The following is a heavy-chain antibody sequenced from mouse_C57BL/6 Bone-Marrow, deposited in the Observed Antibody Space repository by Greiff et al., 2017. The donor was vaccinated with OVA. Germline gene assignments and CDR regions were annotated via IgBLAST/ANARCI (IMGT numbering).Heavy chain of an antibody. CDR2: IDPSDSYT. CDR3: ARRGYFDV. J-gene: IGHJ1*03. Sequence: QVLLQQPGAALVMPWASVKLSCTASGYTFTSYWMHWVQQRPGHVLAWIGEIDPSDSYTNYNQKFMGKSTLTVYKSSSTAYMQLSSVESEVSAVYYCARRGYFDVWGTGTTVTVSS. CDR1: GYTFTSYW. V-gene: IGHV1-69*01.